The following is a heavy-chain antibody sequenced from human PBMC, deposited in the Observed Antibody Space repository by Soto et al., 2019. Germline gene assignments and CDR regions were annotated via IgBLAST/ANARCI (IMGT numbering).Heavy chain of an antibody. CDR1: GFTFSSYS. D-gene: IGHD2-15*01. Sequence: GGSLRLSCAASGFTFSSYSMNWVRQAPGKGLEWVSYISSSSSTIYYADSVKGRFTISRDNAKNSLYLQMNSLRAEDTAVYYCARSVSQYCSGGSCYSWWYFDLWGRGTLVTVSS. J-gene: IGHJ2*01. CDR2: ISSSSSTI. V-gene: IGHV3-48*01. CDR3: ARSVSQYCSGGSCYSWWYFDL.